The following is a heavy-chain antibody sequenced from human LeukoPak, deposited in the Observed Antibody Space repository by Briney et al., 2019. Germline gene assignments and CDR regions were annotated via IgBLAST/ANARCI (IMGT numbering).Heavy chain of an antibody. Sequence: GGSLRLSCAASGFTFSSYSMNWVRQAPGKGLEWVSSISSSSSYIYYADSVKGRFTISRDNAKNSLYLQMNSLRAEDTAVYYCARDCSGGSCYFAFDYWGQGTLSPSPQ. D-gene: IGHD2-15*01. CDR2: ISSSSSYI. J-gene: IGHJ4*02. CDR3: ARDCSGGSCYFAFDY. CDR1: GFTFSSYS. V-gene: IGHV3-21*01.